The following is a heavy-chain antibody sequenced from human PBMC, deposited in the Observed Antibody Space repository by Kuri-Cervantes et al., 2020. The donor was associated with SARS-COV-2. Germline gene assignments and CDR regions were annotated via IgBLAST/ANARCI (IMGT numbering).Heavy chain of an antibody. CDR2: INPSGGST. Sequence: ASVKVSCKASGYTFTSYYMHWVRQAPGRGLEWMGIINPSGGSTSYAQKFQGRVTMTRDTSTSTVYMELSSLRSEDTAVYYCARSPSNGDYDGWFDYWGQGTLVTVSS. CDR1: GYTFTSYY. D-gene: IGHD4-17*01. V-gene: IGHV1-46*01. J-gene: IGHJ4*02. CDR3: ARSPSNGDYDGWFDY.